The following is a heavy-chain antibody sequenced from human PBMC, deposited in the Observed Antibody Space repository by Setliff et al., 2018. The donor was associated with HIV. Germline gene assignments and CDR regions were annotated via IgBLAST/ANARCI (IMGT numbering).Heavy chain of an antibody. CDR3: ARVGITMVRGVIISSDLGY. Sequence: ETLSLTCAVSGGSISSSNWWSWVRQPPGKGLEWIGEIYHSGSTNYNPSLKSRVTISVDKSKNQFSLKLSSVTAADTAVYYCARVGITMVRGVIISSDLGYWGQGTLVTVSS. D-gene: IGHD3-10*01. CDR2: IYHSGST. V-gene: IGHV4-4*02. CDR1: GGSISSSNW. J-gene: IGHJ4*02.